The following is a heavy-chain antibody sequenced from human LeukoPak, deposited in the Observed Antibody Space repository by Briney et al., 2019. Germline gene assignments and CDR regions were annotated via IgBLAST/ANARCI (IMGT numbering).Heavy chain of an antibody. CDR3: ARSAGHCSNGICFTDYYMDV. CDR2: INCNSGDA. D-gene: IGHD2-8*01. Sequence: ASVQVSCKASGYSFTEHYIYWVRQAPGQGLEWVGRINCNSGDANSAQKFQGRVTMTRDTSVSTAYMDLSSVTSDDTAVYFCARSAGHCSNGICFTDYYMDVWGRGTTVTVSS. CDR1: GYSFTEHY. V-gene: IGHV1-2*02. J-gene: IGHJ6*03.